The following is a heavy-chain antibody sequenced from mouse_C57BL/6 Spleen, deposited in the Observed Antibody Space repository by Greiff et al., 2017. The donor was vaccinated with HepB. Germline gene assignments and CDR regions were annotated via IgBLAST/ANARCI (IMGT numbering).Heavy chain of an antibody. V-gene: IGHV1-54*01. J-gene: IGHJ2*01. Sequence: VQVVESGAELVRPGTSVKVSCKASGYAFTNYLIEWVKQRPGQGLEWIGVINPGSGGTNYNEKFKGKATLTADKSSSTAYMQLSSLTSEDSAVYFCARRNSGSYYFDYWGQGTTLTVSS. CDR1: GYAFTNYL. CDR2: INPGSGGT. D-gene: IGHD1-1*02. CDR3: ARRNSGSYYFDY.